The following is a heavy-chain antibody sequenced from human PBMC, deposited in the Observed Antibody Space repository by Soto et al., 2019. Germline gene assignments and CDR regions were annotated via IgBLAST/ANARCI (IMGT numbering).Heavy chain of an antibody. Sequence: PPETLSLTCTVSGGSITDYSWVWIRQPAGKGLEWIGRIFSSGSTNYNPSLKGRITMSLDTSKNQFSPKLNSATATDTAVYFCARDQGVVVTADNWFDPWGQGILVTVSS. J-gene: IGHJ5*02. CDR2: IFSSGST. V-gene: IGHV4-4*07. D-gene: IGHD2-21*02. CDR1: GGSITDYS. CDR3: ARDQGVVVTADNWFDP.